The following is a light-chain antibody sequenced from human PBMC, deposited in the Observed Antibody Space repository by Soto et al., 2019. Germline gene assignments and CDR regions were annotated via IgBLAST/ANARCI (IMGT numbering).Light chain of an antibody. Sequence: DIQMTQSPSSLSASVGDRVTITCRASQRISTYLNWYQQKPGKAPKLLIYAASSLQSGVPSRFSSSASGTDFTLTISSLQPEDFATYYCQQRYSAPRTFGQGTKVEIK. CDR2: AAS. CDR1: QRISTY. J-gene: IGKJ1*01. CDR3: QQRYSAPRT. V-gene: IGKV1-39*01.